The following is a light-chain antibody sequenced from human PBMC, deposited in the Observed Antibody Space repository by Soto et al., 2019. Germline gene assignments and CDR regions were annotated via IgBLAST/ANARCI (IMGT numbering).Light chain of an antibody. V-gene: IGKV1-39*01. CDR2: ATS. CDR3: QQSYSTPEA. J-gene: IGKJ5*01. Sequence: DVHMTQYTSYLSGSVGDRVTITCRASQIISSYLNWYQQKPGKAPKLLIYATSSLQSGVPSRFSGSGSGTDFTLTISSLQPEDFATYYCQQSYSTPEALGQGTRLEIK. CDR1: QIISSY.